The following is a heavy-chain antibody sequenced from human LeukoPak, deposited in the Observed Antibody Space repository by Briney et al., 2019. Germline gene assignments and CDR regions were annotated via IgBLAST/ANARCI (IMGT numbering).Heavy chain of an antibody. CDR3: ARVRTPRYYYGSSGYPRDY. Sequence: ASVKVSCKASGYTFTSYGISWVRQAPGQGLEWMGWISAYNGNTNYAQKLQGRVTMTTDTSTSTAYMELRSLRSDDTAVYYCARVRTPRYYYGSSGYPRDYWGQGTLVTVSS. J-gene: IGHJ4*02. CDR1: GYTFTSYG. D-gene: IGHD3-22*01. V-gene: IGHV1-18*01. CDR2: ISAYNGNT.